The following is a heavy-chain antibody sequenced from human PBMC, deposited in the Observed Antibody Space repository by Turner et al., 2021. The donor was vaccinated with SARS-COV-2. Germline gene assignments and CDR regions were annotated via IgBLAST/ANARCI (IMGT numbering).Heavy chain of an antibody. D-gene: IGHD6-13*01. CDR2: ISSSSSYI. J-gene: IGHJ6*02. CDR1: GFTLSSYS. Sequence: EVQLGGSGGGLVKPGGSLRLSRAASGFTLSSYSMNWVRQAPGKGLEWVSSISSSSSYIYYADSVKGRFTISRDNAKNSLYLQMNSLRAEDTAVYYCASIAAADPKYYHYYGMDVWGQGTTVTVSS. CDR3: ASIAAADPKYYHYYGMDV. V-gene: IGHV3-21*01.